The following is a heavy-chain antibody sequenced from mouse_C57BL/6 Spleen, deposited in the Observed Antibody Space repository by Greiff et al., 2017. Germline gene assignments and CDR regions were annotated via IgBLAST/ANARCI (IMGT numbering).Heavy chain of an antibody. Sequence: QVQLQQPGAELVRPWSSVKLSCKASGYTFTSYWMHWVKQRPIQGLEWIGNIDPPDSETHYNQKFKDKATLTVDKSSSPTYMQLSSLTSEDSAVYYCARQGACQDNFDDWGKGTTLTVSS. CDR3: ARQGACQDNFDD. CDR1: GYTFTSYW. D-gene: IGHD6-1*01. V-gene: IGHV1-52*01. CDR2: IDPPDSET. J-gene: IGHJ2*01.